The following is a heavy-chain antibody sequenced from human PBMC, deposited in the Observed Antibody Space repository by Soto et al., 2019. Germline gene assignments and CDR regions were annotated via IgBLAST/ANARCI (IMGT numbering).Heavy chain of an antibody. CDR3: AKLWPGTTGEIPPYDY. D-gene: IGHD1-1*01. CDR1: GFTFSSYG. CDR2: ISYDGSNK. Sequence: GGSVRLSCAASGFTFSSYGMHWVRQAPGKGLEWVAVISYDGSNKYYADSVKGRFTISRDNSKNTLYLQMNSLRAEDTAVYYCAKLWPGTTGEIPPYDYWGQGT. V-gene: IGHV3-30*18. J-gene: IGHJ4*02.